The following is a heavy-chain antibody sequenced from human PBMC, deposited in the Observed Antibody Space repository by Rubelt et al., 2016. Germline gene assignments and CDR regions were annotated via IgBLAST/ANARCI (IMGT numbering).Heavy chain of an antibody. CDR3: ASAIGVVDYFDY. CDR2: INHSGST. D-gene: IGHD3-3*01. J-gene: IGHJ4*02. Sequence: QVQLQQWGAGLLKPSETLSLTRAVYGGSFSGYYWSWIRQPTGKGLEWIGEINHSGSTNYNPSLKSRVTISVDTSKNQFSLKLSSVTAADTAVYYCASAIGVVDYFDYWGQGTLVTVSS. CDR1: GGSFSGYY. V-gene: IGHV4-34*01.